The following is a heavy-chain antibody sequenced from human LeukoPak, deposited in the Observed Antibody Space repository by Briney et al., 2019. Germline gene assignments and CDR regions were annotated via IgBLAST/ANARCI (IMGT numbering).Heavy chain of an antibody. V-gene: IGHV3-23*01. Sequence: GRSLRLSCAASGFTFSSYAMSWVRQAPGKGLEWVSVISGSGGSTYYADSVKGRFTISRDNSKNTLYLQMNSLRAEDTAVYYCAKDSVGNFWSGYSESYYYGMDVWGQGTTVTVSS. J-gene: IGHJ6*02. D-gene: IGHD3-3*01. CDR3: AKDSVGNFWSGYSESYYYGMDV. CDR2: ISGSGGST. CDR1: GFTFSSYA.